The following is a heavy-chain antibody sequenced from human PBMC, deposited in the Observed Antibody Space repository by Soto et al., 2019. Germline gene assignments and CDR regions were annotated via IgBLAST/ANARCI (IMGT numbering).Heavy chain of an antibody. CDR2: IYWDDDK. CDR1: GFSLSTTGVG. V-gene: IGHV2-5*02. CDR3: VHRGFPPPGAENISSFAP. Sequence: GSGPTLVNPTQTLTLTCTFSGFSLSTTGVGVGWIRQPPGKALEWLGLIYWDDDKRYSPSLKSRLTITKDTSKNQVVLTMQNMAPVDTPIFYFVHRGFPPPGAENISSFAPGGRETLVPVSS. D-gene: IGHD3-3*02. J-gene: IGHJ5*02.